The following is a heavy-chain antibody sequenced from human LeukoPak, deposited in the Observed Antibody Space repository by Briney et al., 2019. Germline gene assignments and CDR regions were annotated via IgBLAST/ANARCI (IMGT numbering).Heavy chain of an antibody. D-gene: IGHD4-17*01. V-gene: IGHV3-23*01. CDR2: ISGSGGST. J-gene: IGHJ4*02. CDR1: GFTFSSYA. CDR3: AKDRRRTTVTSFDY. Sequence: GGSLRLSCAASGFTFSSYAMSWVRQAPGKGLEWVSGISGSGGSTYYADSVKGRFTISRDNSKNTLYLQMNNLRAEDTALYYCAKDRRRTTVTSFDYWGQGTLVTVSS.